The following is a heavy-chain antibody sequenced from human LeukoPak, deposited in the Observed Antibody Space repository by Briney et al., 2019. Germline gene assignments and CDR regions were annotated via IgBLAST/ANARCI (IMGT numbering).Heavy chain of an antibody. Sequence: GGSLRLSCAASGFTVSSNYMSWVRQAPGKGLEWVSVIYSGGSTYYADSVKGRFTISRDNSKNTLYLQMNSLRAEDTAVYYCTRGEYYDILTGYYTGPRYYYYYYMDVWGKGTTVTISS. CDR2: IYSGGST. CDR1: GFTVSSNY. CDR3: TRGEYYDILTGYYTGPRYYYYYYMDV. J-gene: IGHJ6*03. D-gene: IGHD3-9*01. V-gene: IGHV3-66*01.